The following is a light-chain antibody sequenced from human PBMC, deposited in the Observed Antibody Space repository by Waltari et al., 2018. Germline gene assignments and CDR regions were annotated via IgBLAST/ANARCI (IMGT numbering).Light chain of an antibody. Sequence: IQFTQSPSSLPASVGDRVTIPCRASQAISNYLAWYQQKPGKAPKLLIYAASTWQSGVPYRFSGSGSGTDFTLTISSLQPEDFATYYCQQLNSYQWTFGQGTKVEIK. CDR3: QQLNSYQWT. V-gene: IGKV1-9*01. CDR1: QAISNY. CDR2: AAS. J-gene: IGKJ1*01.